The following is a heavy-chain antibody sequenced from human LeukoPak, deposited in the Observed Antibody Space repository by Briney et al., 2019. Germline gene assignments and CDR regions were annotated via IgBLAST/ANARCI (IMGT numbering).Heavy chain of an antibody. CDR1: GFTFSSYA. Sequence: GGSLRLSSAASGFTFSSYAMHWVRQAPGKGLEWVAVISYDGSNKYYADSVKGRFTISRDNSKNTLYLQMNSLRAEDTAVYYCARDLYYYDSSGYPLGWGQGTLVTVSS. CDR2: ISYDGSNK. CDR3: ARDLYYYDSSGYPLG. V-gene: IGHV3-30*04. D-gene: IGHD3-22*01. J-gene: IGHJ4*02.